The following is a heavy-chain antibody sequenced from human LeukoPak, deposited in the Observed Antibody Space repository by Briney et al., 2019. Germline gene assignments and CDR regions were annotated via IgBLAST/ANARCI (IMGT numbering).Heavy chain of an antibody. CDR1: GYTVTDKY. CDR3: ARGYTYGDY. V-gene: IGHV1-46*01. CDR2: INPSSGST. J-gene: IGHJ4*02. D-gene: IGHD5-18*01. Sequence: GASVKVSCKASGYTVTDKYMHWVRQAPGQGLEWMGIINPSSGSTSYAQNFQGRVTMTRDTSSSTVYMELSSLRSEDTAVYYCARGYTYGDYWGQGTLVTVSS.